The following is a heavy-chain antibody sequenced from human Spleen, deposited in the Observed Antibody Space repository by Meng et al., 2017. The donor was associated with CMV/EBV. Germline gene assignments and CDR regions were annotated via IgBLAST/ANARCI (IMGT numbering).Heavy chain of an antibody. Sequence: GESLKISCAASGFTFSSYSMNWVRQAPGKGLEWVSSISSSSSYIYYADSVKGRFTISRDNAKNSLYLQMNSLRAEETAVYFCARGNSYAHIFDYWGQGTLVTVSS. D-gene: IGHD5-18*01. CDR3: ARGNSYAHIFDY. V-gene: IGHV3-21*01. J-gene: IGHJ4*02. CDR1: GFTFSSYS. CDR2: ISSSSSYI.